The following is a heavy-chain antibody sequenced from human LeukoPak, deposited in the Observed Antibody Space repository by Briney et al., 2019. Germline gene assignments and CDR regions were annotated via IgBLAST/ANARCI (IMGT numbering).Heavy chain of an antibody. CDR3: ARYYAPSGGAGFDL. J-gene: IGHJ2*01. V-gene: IGHV3-21*06. D-gene: IGHD1-26*01. CDR2: ISRSSSYI. CDR1: GFSLGSYT. Sequence: GGSLRLSCAASGFSLGSYTMSWVRQAPGKGLEWVSSISRSSSYIYYADSVKGRCTISRDNAKNSLYLQMNSLRAEDTAVYYCARYYAPSGGAGFDLWGRGTLVTVSS.